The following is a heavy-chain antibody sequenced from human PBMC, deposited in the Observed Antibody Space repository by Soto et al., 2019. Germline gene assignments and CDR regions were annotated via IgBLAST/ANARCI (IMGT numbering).Heavy chain of an antibody. CDR2: IYYSGST. J-gene: IGHJ6*02. Sequence: QVQLQESGPGLVKPSQTLSLTCTVSGGSISSGGYYWSWIRQHPGKGLEWIGYIYYSGSTYYNPSLKGRVNISADTAKNPFSLKLSSVTAADTAVYYCEIGGRRSPGMDVWGQGTTVTVSS. CDR1: GGSISSGGYY. V-gene: IGHV4-31*03. CDR3: EIGGRRSPGMDV.